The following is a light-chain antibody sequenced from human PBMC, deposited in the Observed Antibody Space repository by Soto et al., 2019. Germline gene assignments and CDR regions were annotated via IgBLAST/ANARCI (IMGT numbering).Light chain of an antibody. CDR2: GAS. CDR1: QSISRW. V-gene: IGKV1-5*01. J-gene: IGKJ5*01. CDR3: QQYNSYPIT. Sequence: DVQMTQSPSSLSASVGDRVTITCRASQSISRWLAWSQQKPGKAPNLLIYGASSLESGVPSRFSGSGSGTEFTLTISSLQPDDFATYYCQQYNSYPITFGQGTRWRL.